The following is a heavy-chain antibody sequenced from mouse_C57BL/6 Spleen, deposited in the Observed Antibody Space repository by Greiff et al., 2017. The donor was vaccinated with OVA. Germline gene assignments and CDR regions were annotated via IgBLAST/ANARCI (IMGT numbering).Heavy chain of an antibody. CDR3: ARVVEYYDYDDAMDY. D-gene: IGHD2-4*01. Sequence: QVQLQQSGTELVKPGASVKLSCKASGYTFTSYWMHWVKQRPGQGLEWIGNINPSNGGTNYNEKFKSKATLTVDKSSSTAYMQLSSLTSEDSAVYECARVVEYYDYDDAMDYWGQGTSVTVSS. J-gene: IGHJ4*01. V-gene: IGHV1-53*01. CDR2: INPSNGGT. CDR1: GYTFTSYW.